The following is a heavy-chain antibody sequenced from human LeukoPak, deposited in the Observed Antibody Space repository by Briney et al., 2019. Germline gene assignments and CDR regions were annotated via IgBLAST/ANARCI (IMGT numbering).Heavy chain of an antibody. J-gene: IGHJ4*02. CDR2: ISFDGSST. V-gene: IGHV3-30-3*01. D-gene: IGHD3-3*01. CDR3: ARDGETYYDFWSGLYYFDY. CDR1: GFTFSRYP. Sequence: PGGSLRLSCAASGFTFSRYPMHWVRQAPGKGLQWVAVISFDGSSTYYADAVKGRFTISRDNAKNSLYLQMNSLRAEDTAVYYCARDGETYYDFWSGLYYFDYWGQGTLVTVSS.